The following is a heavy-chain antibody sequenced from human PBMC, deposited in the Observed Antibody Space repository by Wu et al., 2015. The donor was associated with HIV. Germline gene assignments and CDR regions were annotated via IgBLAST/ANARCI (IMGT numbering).Heavy chain of an antibody. D-gene: IGHD3-10*01. J-gene: IGHJ6*01. CDR3: ASSMVRGVMPIVVVHYYYYGMDV. V-gene: IGHV1-69*05. CDR1: GGTFSSYA. CDR2: IIPIFGTA. Sequence: QVQLVQSGAEVKKPGSSVKVSCKASGGTFSSYAISWVRQAPGQGLEWMGGIIPIFGTANYAQKFQGRVTITTDESTSTAYMELSSLRSEDTAVYYCASSMVRGVMPIVVVHYYYYGMDVWGPRDHGHRLL.